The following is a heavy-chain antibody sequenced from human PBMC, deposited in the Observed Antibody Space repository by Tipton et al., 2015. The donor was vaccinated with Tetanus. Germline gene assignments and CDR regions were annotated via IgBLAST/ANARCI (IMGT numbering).Heavy chain of an antibody. CDR1: GFTFRSYG. CDR2: IWYDGSNK. J-gene: IGHJ4*02. V-gene: IGHV3-33*06. D-gene: IGHD1-26*01. Sequence: SLRLSCAASGFTFRSYGMHWVRQAPGKGLEWVALIWYDGSNKNYADSVKGRFTISRDNSENTVYLQMTGLRVDDTAVYYCAKEDRRSAEYYFDFWGQGTLVTVSS. CDR3: AKEDRRSAEYYFDF.